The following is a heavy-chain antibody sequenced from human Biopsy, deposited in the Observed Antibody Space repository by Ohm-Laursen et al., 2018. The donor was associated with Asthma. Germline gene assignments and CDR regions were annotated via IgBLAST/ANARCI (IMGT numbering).Heavy chain of an antibody. CDR2: IYYSGET. J-gene: IGHJ4*02. CDR3: ARNHPGYTYGPFED. CDR1: GASITTSPRY. Sequence: SETLSLTCTVSGASITTSPRYWGWLRLLPGKGLEWIGCIYYSGETFFNFSLKNPLFMSPDSSKDQFSLKMTSVTVADTAVDFCARNHPGYTYGPFEDWGQGTLVTVSS. D-gene: IGHD5-18*01. V-gene: IGHV4-31*01.